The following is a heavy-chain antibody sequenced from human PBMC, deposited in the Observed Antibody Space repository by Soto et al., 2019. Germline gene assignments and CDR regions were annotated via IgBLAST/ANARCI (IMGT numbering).Heavy chain of an antibody. V-gene: IGHV4-31*03. CDR3: ARVAVRGVISGSVETDY. J-gene: IGHJ4*02. Sequence: QVQLQESGPGLVKPSQTLSLTCTVSGGSISSGGDYWSWIRQHPGKGLEWIGYIYYSGSTYYNPSLKSRVTISVDTSKNQCSLKLSSVTAADTAVYYCARVAVRGVISGSVETDYWGQGTLVTVSS. CDR1: GGSISSGGDY. CDR2: IYYSGST. D-gene: IGHD3-10*01.